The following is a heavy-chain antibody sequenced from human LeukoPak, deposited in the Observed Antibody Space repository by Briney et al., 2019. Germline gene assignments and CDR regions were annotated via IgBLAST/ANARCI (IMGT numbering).Heavy chain of an antibody. Sequence: SETLSLTCTVSGGSISSSSYYWGWIRQPPGKGLEWIGSIYYSGSTYYNPSLKSRVTISVDTSKNQFSLKLSPVTAADTAVYYCARLLWFGELLRYFDYWGQGTLVTVSS. V-gene: IGHV4-39*01. J-gene: IGHJ4*02. CDR2: IYYSGST. CDR1: GGSISSSSYY. D-gene: IGHD3-10*01. CDR3: ARLLWFGELLRYFDY.